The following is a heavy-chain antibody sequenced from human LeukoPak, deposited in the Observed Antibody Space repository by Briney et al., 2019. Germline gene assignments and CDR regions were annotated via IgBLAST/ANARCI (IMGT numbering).Heavy chain of an antibody. CDR3: ARAGWFGDSQPLDY. V-gene: IGHV3-48*04. D-gene: IGHD3-10*01. J-gene: IGHJ4*02. CDR1: GFTFSSYS. Sequence: GGSLRLSCAASGFTFSSYSMNWVRQAPGKGLEWVSYISSSSSTIYYADSVEGRFTISRDNAKNSLYLQMNSLRAEDTAVYYCARAGWFGDSQPLDYWGQGTLVTVSS. CDR2: ISSSSSTI.